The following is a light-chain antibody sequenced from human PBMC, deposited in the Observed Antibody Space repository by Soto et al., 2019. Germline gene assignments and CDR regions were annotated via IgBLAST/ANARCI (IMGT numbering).Light chain of an antibody. CDR3: QKCKVAPFT. CDR2: AAS. V-gene: IGKV1-27*01. Sequence: IQMNHSPSSASASVGDRVTITCRASQGIDNHLAWYQQKPGKAPELLIYAASTLQSGVPSRFTGSGSGTDFTLTISSLQPEDAATYYCQKCKVAPFTFGGGTKVDI. CDR1: QGIDNH. J-gene: IGKJ4*01.